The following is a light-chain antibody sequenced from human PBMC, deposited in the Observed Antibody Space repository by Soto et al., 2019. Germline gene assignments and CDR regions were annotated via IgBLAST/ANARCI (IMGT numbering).Light chain of an antibody. CDR1: SGYSNYK. CDR2: VGTGGIVG. CDR3: GADHGSGSNFVVV. V-gene: IGLV9-49*01. J-gene: IGLJ2*01. Sequence: QSVLTQPPSASASLGASVTLTCTLSSGYSNYKVDWYQQRPGKGPRFVMRVGTGGIVGSKGDGIPDRFSVLGSGLNRYLTIKNIQEGDGRDYHCGADHGSGSNFVVVFGGGTKVTVL.